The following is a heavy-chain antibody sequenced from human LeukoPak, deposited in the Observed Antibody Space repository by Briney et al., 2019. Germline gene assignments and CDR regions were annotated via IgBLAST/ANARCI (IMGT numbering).Heavy chain of an antibody. J-gene: IGHJ4*02. CDR3: ARLSVGVPG. CDR2: IRQDGSEM. CDR1: GFSFSNYW. V-gene: IGHV3-7*01. Sequence: PGGSLRLSCAASGFSFSNYWMSWVRQAPGKGPEWVANIRQDGSEMYYVDSVKGRFTISRDNAKNSLYLQMNSLRAEDTGLYYCARLSVGVPGWGQGTLVTVSS. D-gene: IGHD1-26*01.